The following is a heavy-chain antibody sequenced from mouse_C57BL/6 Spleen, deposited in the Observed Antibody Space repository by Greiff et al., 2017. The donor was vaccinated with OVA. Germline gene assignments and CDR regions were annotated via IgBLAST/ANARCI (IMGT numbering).Heavy chain of an antibody. V-gene: IGHV5-17*01. J-gene: IGHJ2*01. Sequence: EVQRVESGGGLVKPGGSLKLSCAAPGFTFRAYGMHWVRQAPEKGLEWVAYISSGSSTLYYADTVKGRFTVSRDNAKNTLFLQMTRLRSEDTAMYYCARGEGYCDYWGQGTTLTVSS. CDR2: ISSGSSTL. CDR1: GFTFRAYG. CDR3: ARGEGYCDY.